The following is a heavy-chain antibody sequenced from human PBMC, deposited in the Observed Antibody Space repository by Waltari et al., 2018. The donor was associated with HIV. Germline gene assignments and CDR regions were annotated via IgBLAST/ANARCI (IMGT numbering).Heavy chain of an antibody. V-gene: IGHV5-51*01. CDR2: IYPGDSDT. Sequence: EVQLVQAGAQVKKPGESLKTSCKGAGYRFIRYWIDWVRPMPGKGLEWIWIIYPGDSDTRYSPSFQGQVTISADKSISTSYVQWSSLKASDTAIYYCVRLRVVVAATLIVDYFDYWGQGTLVTVSS. CDR3: VRLRVVVAATLIVDYFDY. D-gene: IGHD2-15*01. J-gene: IGHJ4*02. CDR1: GYRFIRYW.